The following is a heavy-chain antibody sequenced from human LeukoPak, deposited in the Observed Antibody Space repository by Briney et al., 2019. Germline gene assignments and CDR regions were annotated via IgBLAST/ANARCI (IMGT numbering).Heavy chain of an antibody. D-gene: IGHD6-13*01. J-gene: IGHJ4*02. CDR2: IYPDDSDT. CDR1: GYTFTSYW. V-gene: IGHV5-51*01. CDR3: ARPGYSSSWYYFDY. Sequence: RESLKISCKGSGYTFTSYWIGWVRQMPGKGPEWMVIIYPDDSDTRYSPSFQGQVTISVDKSISTAYLQWSSLKASDTAMYYCARPGYSSSWYYFDYWGQGTLVTVSS.